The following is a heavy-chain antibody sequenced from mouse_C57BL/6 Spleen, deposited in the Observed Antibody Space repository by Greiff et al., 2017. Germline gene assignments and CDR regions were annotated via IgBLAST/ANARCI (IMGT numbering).Heavy chain of an antibody. CDR2: ISSGGDYI. V-gene: IGHV5-9-1*02. J-gene: IGHJ3*01. D-gene: IGHD1-1*01. Sequence: EVKLMESGEGLVKPGGSLKLSCAASGFTFSSYAMSWVRQTPEKRLEWVAYISSGGDYIYYADTVKGRFTISRDNARNTLYLQMSSLKSEDTAMYYCTRDYYYGSSYGFAYWGQGTLVTVSA. CDR3: TRDYYYGSSYGFAY. CDR1: GFTFSSYA.